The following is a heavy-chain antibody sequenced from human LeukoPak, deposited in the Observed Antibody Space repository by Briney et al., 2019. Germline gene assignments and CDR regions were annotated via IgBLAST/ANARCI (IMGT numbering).Heavy chain of an antibody. CDR1: GFTVSSNY. CDR2: IYSGGNT. Sequence: GGSLRLSCAVSGFTVSSNYMSWVRQAPPKGREWMSVIYSGGNTYYADPVKGQFTISKNNPTNTLYLKMNSLRAEDTAVYYCARDREVYGSWHALDIWGQGTMVTVSS. V-gene: IGHV3-53*01. J-gene: IGHJ3*02. D-gene: IGHD3-10*01. CDR3: ARDREVYGSWHALDI.